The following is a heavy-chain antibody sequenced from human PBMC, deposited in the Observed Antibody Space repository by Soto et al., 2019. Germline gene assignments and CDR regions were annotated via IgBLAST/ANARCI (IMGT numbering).Heavy chain of an antibody. CDR1: GFVFKDSS. CDR2: IRDRADNYAT. V-gene: IGHV3-73*01. Sequence: EVLLVESGGGLVKPGGSLKLSCAASGFVFKDSSIHWVRQASGKGLEWVGRIRDRADNYATAYAASVVGRFTISRDDSGNTAYLHMSSLKTKDTAIYYGTSLISAAQDYWCHRTLVTASS. CDR3: TSLISAAQDY. D-gene: IGHD3-10*01. J-gene: IGHJ4*01.